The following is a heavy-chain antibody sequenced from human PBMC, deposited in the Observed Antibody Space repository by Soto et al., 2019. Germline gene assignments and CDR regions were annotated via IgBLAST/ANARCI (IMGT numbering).Heavy chain of an antibody. CDR3: VKDLSSLGWLALGAPFDS. V-gene: IGHV3-23*01. CDR1: GFTFSSYA. CDR2: ISANGRNT. Sequence: EVHLLESGGNVVHPGGSLRLSCAASGFTFSSYAMNWVRQAPGKGLEWVSSISANGRNTYYADSVKGRFTISRDRSKNTLYLQLDSLRVEDTAIYYCVKDLSSLGWLALGAPFDSWGQGTLVTVSS. D-gene: IGHD5-18*01. J-gene: IGHJ4*02.